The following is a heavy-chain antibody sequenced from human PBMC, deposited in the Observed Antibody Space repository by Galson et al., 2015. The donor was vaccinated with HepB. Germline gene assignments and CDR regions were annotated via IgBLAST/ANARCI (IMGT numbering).Heavy chain of an antibody. CDR2: IIPIFGTA. D-gene: IGHD6-13*01. CDR1: GGTFSSYA. J-gene: IGHJ3*02. CDR3: ARGGAGYSSSWRDAFDI. V-gene: IGHV1-69*01. Sequence: VKVSCKASGGTFSSYAISWVRQAPGQGLEWMGGIIPIFGTAIYAQKFQGRVTITADESTSTAYMELSSLRSEDTAVYYCARGGAGYSSSWRDAFDIWGQGTMVTVSS.